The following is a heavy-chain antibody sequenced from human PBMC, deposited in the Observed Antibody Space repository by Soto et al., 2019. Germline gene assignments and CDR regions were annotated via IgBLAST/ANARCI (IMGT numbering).Heavy chain of an antibody. D-gene: IGHD5-12*01. J-gene: IGHJ4*02. CDR2: IIPVFGRP. Sequence: ASVKVSCKASGGSFSSFGISWVRQAPGQGLEWMGGIIPVFGRPNYAQRFRGRLTITADESRNTVYLELIDLRSEDTAVYYCAREGSGYNLWGQGTQVTVSS. CDR1: GGSFSSFG. CDR3: AREGSGYNL. V-gene: IGHV1-69*13.